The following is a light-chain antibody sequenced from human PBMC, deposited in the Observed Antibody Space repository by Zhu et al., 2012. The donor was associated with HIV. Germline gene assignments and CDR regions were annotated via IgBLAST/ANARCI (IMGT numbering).Light chain of an antibody. V-gene: IGKV3-11*01. CDR1: QSVSSF. CDR3: QQRINWPLT. J-gene: IGKJ4*01. CDR2: DAS. Sequence: IVLTQSSATLSLSPGERATLSCRASQSVSSFLAWYQQKPGQAPRLLIYDASKRATGIPARFSGSGSGTDFTLTISSLEPEDFALYYCQQRINWPLTFGGGTKVEIK.